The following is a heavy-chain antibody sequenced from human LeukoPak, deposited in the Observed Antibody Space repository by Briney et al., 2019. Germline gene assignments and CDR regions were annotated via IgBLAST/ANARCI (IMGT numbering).Heavy chain of an antibody. Sequence: PSETLSLTCTVSGGSISSGGYYWRWIRQHPGKGLEWIGYIYYSGSTYYNPSLKSRVTISVDTSKNQFSLKLSSVTAADTAVYYCARERLIRTFDIWGQGTMVTVSS. CDR1: GGSISSGGYY. V-gene: IGHV4-31*03. CDR2: IYYSGST. CDR3: ARERLIRTFDI. D-gene: IGHD3-22*01. J-gene: IGHJ3*02.